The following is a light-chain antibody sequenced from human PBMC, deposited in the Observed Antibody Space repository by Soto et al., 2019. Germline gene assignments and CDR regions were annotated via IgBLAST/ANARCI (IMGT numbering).Light chain of an antibody. V-gene: IGLV2-14*01. CDR2: DVS. Sequence: QSVLTQPASVSGSPGQSITISCIGTSSDVGGYNYVSWYQQYQGKAPKLMIYDVSNRPSGVSNRFSGSKSGNTASLTISGLQAEDEADYYCSSYTSSSTLLFXTGTKVTVL. CDR3: SSYTSSSTLL. J-gene: IGLJ1*01. CDR1: SSDVGGYNY.